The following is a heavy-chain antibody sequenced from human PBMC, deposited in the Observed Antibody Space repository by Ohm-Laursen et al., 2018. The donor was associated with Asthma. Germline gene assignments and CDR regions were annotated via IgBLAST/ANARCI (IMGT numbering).Heavy chain of an antibody. CDR2: IKPDGSQT. Sequence: SLRLSCSASKFTFSNHWMIWVRQAPGKGLQWLAFIKPDGSQTYYADSMEGRFSISRDNSKNSLYLQMSSLRGEDTAIYYCATLSWYASQFWGQGTLVTVSS. D-gene: IGHD2-2*01. CDR1: KFTFSNHW. V-gene: IGHV3-7*01. J-gene: IGHJ4*02. CDR3: ATLSWYASQF.